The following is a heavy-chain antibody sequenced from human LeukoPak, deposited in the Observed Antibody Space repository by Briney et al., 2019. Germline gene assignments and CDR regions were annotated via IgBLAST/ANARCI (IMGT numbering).Heavy chain of an antibody. CDR3: ARDPQIGPGDYFDY. CDR1: GFTFSSFP. V-gene: IGHV3-30*04. J-gene: IGHJ4*02. CDR2: IAYDASNR. D-gene: IGHD2/OR15-2a*01. Sequence: GGSLRLSCAASGFTFSSFPMHWVRQAPGKGLEWVAVIAYDASNRIYADSVKGRFTISRDDSKNTLYLQMNSLRPDDTALYYCARDPQIGPGDYFDYWGQGTLVTVSS.